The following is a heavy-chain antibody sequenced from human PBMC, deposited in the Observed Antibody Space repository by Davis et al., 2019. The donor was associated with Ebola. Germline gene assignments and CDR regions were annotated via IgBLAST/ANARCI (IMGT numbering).Heavy chain of an antibody. V-gene: IGHV4-38-2*02. J-gene: IGHJ6*03. CDR2: IYHSGTT. CDR1: GYSISSGYY. Sequence: PSETLSLTCTVSGYSISSGYYWGWIRQPPGKRLEWIGSIYHSGTTYYNPSLKSRVTISVDTSKNQFSLKLSSVTAADTAVYYCARAPLDFWSGYYGRNYYYMDVWGKGTTVTVSS. CDR3: ARAPLDFWSGYYGRNYYYMDV. D-gene: IGHD3-3*01.